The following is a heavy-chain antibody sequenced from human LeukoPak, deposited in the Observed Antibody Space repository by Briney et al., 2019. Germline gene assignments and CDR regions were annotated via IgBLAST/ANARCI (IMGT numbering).Heavy chain of an antibody. D-gene: IGHD6-19*01. Sequence: SETLSLTCAVSGYFISSGYYWGWIRQPPGKGLEWIGSIYHSGSTNYNPSLKSRVTISVDTSKNQFSLKLSSVTAADTAVYYCARGVAVAGKPIKLKDWYFDLWGRGTLVTVSS. CDR2: IYHSGST. CDR3: ARGVAVAGKPIKLKDWYFDL. J-gene: IGHJ2*01. CDR1: GYFISSGYY. V-gene: IGHV4-38-2*01.